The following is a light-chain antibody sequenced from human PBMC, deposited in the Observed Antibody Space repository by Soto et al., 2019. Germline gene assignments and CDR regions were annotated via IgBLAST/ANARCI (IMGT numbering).Light chain of an antibody. V-gene: IGKV3-15*01. J-gene: IGKJ2*01. Sequence: EIVMTQSPVTLSVSPGERAALSCRASQSVGSNFAWYQQRPGQAPRVLIYGTSTRATGVPARLSGSGSGTDFTLTISSLQSEDFAVYYGQQYNNWPYTFGQGTRLEIK. CDR3: QQYNNWPYT. CDR2: GTS. CDR1: QSVGSN.